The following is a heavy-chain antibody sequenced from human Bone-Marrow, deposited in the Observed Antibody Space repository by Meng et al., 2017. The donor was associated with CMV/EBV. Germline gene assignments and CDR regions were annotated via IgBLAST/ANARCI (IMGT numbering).Heavy chain of an antibody. CDR1: GFTFSSYW. CDR3: AIDPVRIVVVPAATPTYYYYYYCMDV. J-gene: IGHJ6*02. D-gene: IGHD2-2*01. CDR2: IKQDGSEK. Sequence: GGSLRLSCAASGFTFSSYWMSWVRQAPGKGLEWVANIKQDGSEKYYVDSVKGRFTISRDNAKNTLYLQMNSLRAEDTAVYYCAIDPVRIVVVPAATPTYYYYYYCMDVWGQGTMVTVSS. V-gene: IGHV3-7*01.